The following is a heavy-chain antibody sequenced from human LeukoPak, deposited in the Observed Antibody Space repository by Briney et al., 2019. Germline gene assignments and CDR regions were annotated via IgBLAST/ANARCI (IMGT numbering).Heavy chain of an antibody. V-gene: IGHV3-30-3*01. CDR2: ISYDGSNK. J-gene: IGHJ4*02. CDR1: GFTFSSYA. D-gene: IGHD3-22*01. Sequence: QSGRSLRLSCAASGFTFSSYAMHWVRPAPGKGLYWVAVISYDGSNKYYADSVKGRFTISRDNSKNTLYLLMNSLRAEDTAVYYCARGGYYDSTKKSRGGFDYWGQGTLVTVSS. CDR3: ARGGYYDSTKKSRGGFDY.